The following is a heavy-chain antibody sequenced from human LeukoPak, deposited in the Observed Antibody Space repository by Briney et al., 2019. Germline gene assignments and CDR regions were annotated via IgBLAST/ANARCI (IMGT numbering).Heavy chain of an antibody. CDR2: ISGDGGST. CDR1: GFIFHDYA. D-gene: IGHD6-19*01. J-gene: IGHJ4*02. CDR3: ARESESSGWYDY. V-gene: IGHV3-43*02. Sequence: PGGSLRLSCAAPGFIFHDYAIHWVRHAPGKGLEWVCLISGDGGSTFYAGSVKGRFTISRDNSKNSLYLQMNSLRSADTALYSCARESESSGWYDYWGQGTLVTVSS.